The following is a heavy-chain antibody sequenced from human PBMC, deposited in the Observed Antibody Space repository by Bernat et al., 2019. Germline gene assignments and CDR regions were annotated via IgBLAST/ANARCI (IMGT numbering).Heavy chain of an antibody. J-gene: IGHJ6*02. CDR1: GFTFSSYW. V-gene: IGHV3-74*01. Sequence: EVQLVESGGGLVQPGGSLRLSCAASGFTFSSYWMHWVRQAPGKGLVWVSRINGDGRSTSHADSVKGRFTISRDNAKNTLYLQMNSLRAEDMAVYYCARGYYDSPDVWGQGTTVTVSS. CDR3: ARGYYDSPDV. CDR2: INGDGRST. D-gene: IGHD3-22*01.